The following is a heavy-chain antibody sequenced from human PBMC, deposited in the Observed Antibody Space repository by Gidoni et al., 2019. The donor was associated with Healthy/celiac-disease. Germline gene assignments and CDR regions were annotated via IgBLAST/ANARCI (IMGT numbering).Heavy chain of an antibody. CDR3: AADSGYYDSSGFGYIGY. V-gene: IGHV4-34*01. D-gene: IGHD3-22*01. Sequence: QVQLQQWGAGLLKPSETLSLTCAVYGGSFSGYYWSWIRQPPGTGLEWIGEINHSGSTNYNPSLKSRVTISVDTSKNQFSLKLSSVTAADTAVYYCAADSGYYDSSGFGYIGYWGQGTLVTVSS. CDR1: GGSFSGYY. CDR2: INHSGST. J-gene: IGHJ4*02.